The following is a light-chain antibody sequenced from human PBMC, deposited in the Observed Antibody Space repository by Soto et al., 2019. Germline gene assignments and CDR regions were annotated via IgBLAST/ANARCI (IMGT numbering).Light chain of an antibody. CDR3: SSYAGSYSYV. J-gene: IGLJ1*01. CDR1: SSDVGDYNY. Sequence: QSVLTQPPSASGSPGQSVTISCTGTSSDVGDYNYVSWYQQHPGKAPKLMIYEVTKRPSGVPDRFSGSKSGNTASLTVSGLQAEDEADYYCSSYAGSYSYVFGTGTKVTVL. CDR2: EVT. V-gene: IGLV2-8*01.